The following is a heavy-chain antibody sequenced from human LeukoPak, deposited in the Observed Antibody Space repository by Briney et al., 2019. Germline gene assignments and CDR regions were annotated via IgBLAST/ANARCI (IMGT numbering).Heavy chain of an antibody. CDR1: GYTFTSYG. D-gene: IGHD3-22*01. CDR2: ISAYNGNT. J-gene: IGHJ4*02. CDR3: ARRLNYYDSSGYMDY. V-gene: IGHV1-18*01. Sequence: ASVKVSCKASGYTFTSYGFSWVRQAPGQGLEWMGWISAYNGNTNFAQKLQGRVTVTTDTSTSTAYMELRSLRSDDTAVYYCARRLNYYDSSGYMDYWGQGTLVTVSS.